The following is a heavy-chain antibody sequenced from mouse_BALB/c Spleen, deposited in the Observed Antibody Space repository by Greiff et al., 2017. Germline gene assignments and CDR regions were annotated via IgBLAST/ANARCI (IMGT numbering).Heavy chain of an antibody. V-gene: IGHV5-4*02. CDR3: ARNYGSTYGGFAY. CDR1: GFTFSDYY. Sequence: VQLQQSGGGLVKPGGSLKLSCAASGFTFSDYYMYWVRQTPEKRLEWVATISDGGSYTYYPDSVKGRFTISRDNAKNDLYLQMSSLKSEDTAMYYCARNYGSTYGGFAYWGQGTLVTVSA. D-gene: IGHD1-1*01. J-gene: IGHJ3*01. CDR2: ISDGGSYT.